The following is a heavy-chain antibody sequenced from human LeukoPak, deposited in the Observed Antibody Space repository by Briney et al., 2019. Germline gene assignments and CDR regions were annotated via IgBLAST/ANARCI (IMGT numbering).Heavy chain of an antibody. D-gene: IGHD4-17*01. Sequence: GGSLRLSCAASGFTFSSYGMSWVRQAPGKGLEWVSSISSGSTYIYYADSVKGRFTISRDNAKNSLYLQMNSLRAEDTAVYYCARCKNDYGDYVFDYWGQGTLVTVSS. V-gene: IGHV3-21*01. CDR2: ISSGSTYI. CDR1: GFTFSSYG. CDR3: ARCKNDYGDYVFDY. J-gene: IGHJ4*02.